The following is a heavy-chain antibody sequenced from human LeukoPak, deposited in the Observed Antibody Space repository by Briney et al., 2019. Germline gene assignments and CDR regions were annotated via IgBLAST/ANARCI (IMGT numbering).Heavy chain of an antibody. J-gene: IGHJ4*02. CDR2: ISSSSSYI. CDR1: GFTFSSYS. CDR3: ASGTSYGLVMYYFDY. V-gene: IGHV3-21*01. Sequence: GGSLRLSCAASGFTFSSYSMNWVRQPPGKGLEWVSSISSSSSYIYYADSVKGRLTISRDNAKNSLYLQMNSLRAEDTAVYYCASGTSYGLVMYYFDYWGQGTLVTVSS. D-gene: IGHD5-18*01.